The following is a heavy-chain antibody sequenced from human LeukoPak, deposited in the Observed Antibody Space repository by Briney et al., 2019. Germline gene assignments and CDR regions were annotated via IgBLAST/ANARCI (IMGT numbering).Heavy chain of an antibody. CDR1: GYSISSGYY. CDR2: INHSGST. V-gene: IGHV4-38-2*02. J-gene: IGHJ6*03. Sequence: PSETLSLTCTVSGYSISSGYYWGWIRQPPGKGLEWIGEINHSGSTNYNPSLKSRVTISVDTSKNQFSLKLSSVTAADTAVYYCARGVTRFTYYYYYMDVWGKGTTVTVSS. D-gene: IGHD4-23*01. CDR3: ARGVTRFTYYYYYMDV.